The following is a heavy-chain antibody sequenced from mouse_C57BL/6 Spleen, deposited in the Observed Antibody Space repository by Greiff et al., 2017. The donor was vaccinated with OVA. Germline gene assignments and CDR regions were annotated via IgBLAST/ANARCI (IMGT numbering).Heavy chain of an antibody. CDR2: INPNNGGT. D-gene: IGHD1-1*01. V-gene: IGHV1-18*01. CDR1: GYTFTDYN. Sequence: VQLQQSGPELVKPGASVKIPCKASGYTFTDYNMDWVKQSHGKSLEWIGDINPNNGGTIYNQKFKGKATLTVDKSSSTAYMELRSLTSEDTAVYYCARSGFITTVVANWYFDVWGTGTTVTVSS. J-gene: IGHJ1*03. CDR3: ARSGFITTVVANWYFDV.